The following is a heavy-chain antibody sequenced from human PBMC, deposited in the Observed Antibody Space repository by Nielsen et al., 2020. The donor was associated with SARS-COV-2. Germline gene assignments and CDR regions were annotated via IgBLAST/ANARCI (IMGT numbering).Heavy chain of an antibody. CDR1: GFTFSSYA. CDR2: ISWNSGSI. J-gene: IGHJ4*02. D-gene: IGHD4-17*01. CDR3: AKGFGNDYGDYGGD. V-gene: IGHV3-9*01. Sequence: SLKISCAASGFTFSSYAMSWVRQAPGKGLEWVSGISWNSGSIGYADSVKGRFTISRDNAKNSLYLQMNSLRAEDTALYYCAKGFGNDYGDYGGDWGQGTLVTVSS.